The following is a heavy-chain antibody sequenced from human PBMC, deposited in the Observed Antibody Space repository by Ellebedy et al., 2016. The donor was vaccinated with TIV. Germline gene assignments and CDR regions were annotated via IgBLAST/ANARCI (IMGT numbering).Heavy chain of an antibody. Sequence: GESLKISXEASGLTFTTYTMNWVRQAPGKGLEWVASISGPSSYISYADSVRGRFTISRDNSENTLYLQMNSLRADDMAVYYCARDSYCNGDSCYSEHWFDPWGQGTLVTVSS. D-gene: IGHD2-15*01. CDR2: ISGPSSYI. J-gene: IGHJ5*02. CDR3: ARDSYCNGDSCYSEHWFDP. CDR1: GLTFTTYT. V-gene: IGHV3-21*04.